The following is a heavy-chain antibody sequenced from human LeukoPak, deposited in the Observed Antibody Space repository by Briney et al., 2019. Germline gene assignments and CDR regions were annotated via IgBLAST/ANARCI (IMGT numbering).Heavy chain of an antibody. CDR2: ISTAASNI. Sequence: PGGSLRLSCAASGFTFSLFSMYWVRQAPGKGLEWVSSISTAASNIYYADSVKGRFTISRDNAKNPLSLQMNSLRAEDTAVYYCAKATIFGVVTRFDPWGQGTLVTVSS. CDR3: AKATIFGVVTRFDP. CDR1: GFTFSLFS. J-gene: IGHJ5*02. D-gene: IGHD3-3*01. V-gene: IGHV3-21*04.